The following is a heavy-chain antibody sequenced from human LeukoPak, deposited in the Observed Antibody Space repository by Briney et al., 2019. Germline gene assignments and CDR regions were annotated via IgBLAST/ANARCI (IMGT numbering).Heavy chain of an antibody. CDR3: ARIGPNYYGSGSYLHYYYGMDV. CDR1: GYTFTSYD. Sequence: ASVKVSCKASGYTFTSYDINWVRQATGQGLEWMGWMNPNRGNTHFAQRFQGRVTMTRDTSITTAYMELSSLRSEDTAAYYCARIGPNYYGSGSYLHYYYGMDVWGQGTTVTVSS. J-gene: IGHJ6*02. D-gene: IGHD3-10*01. CDR2: MNPNRGNT. V-gene: IGHV1-8*02.